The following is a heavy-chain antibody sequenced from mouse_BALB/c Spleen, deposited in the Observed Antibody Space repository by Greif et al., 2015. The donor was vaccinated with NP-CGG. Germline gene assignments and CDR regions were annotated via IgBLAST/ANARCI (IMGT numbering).Heavy chain of an antibody. Sequence: QVQLKQSGPELVKPGASVKISCKASGYAFTDYYINWVKQKPGQGLEWIGWIYPGSSNTKYNEKFKSKATLTVDTSSSTAYMQLSSLTSEDTAVYFCARRTGTEAMDYWGQGTSVTVSS. CDR1: GYAFTDYY. J-gene: IGHJ4*01. D-gene: IGHD4-1*01. CDR3: ARRTGTEAMDY. CDR2: IYPGSSNT. V-gene: IGHV1-84*02.